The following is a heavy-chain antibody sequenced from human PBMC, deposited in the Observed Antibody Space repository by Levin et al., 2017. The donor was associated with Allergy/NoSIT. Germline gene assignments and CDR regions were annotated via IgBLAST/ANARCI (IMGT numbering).Heavy chain of an antibody. Sequence: GESLKISCAASGFTFSTYWMHWVRQAPGKGLVWVSRIKHDGSETNYGDSVKGRFTISRDNAKNTLYLQMNSLRAEDTAVYYCARHLLAAGREYDYWGQGALVTVSS. CDR1: GFTFSTYW. CDR2: IKHDGSET. CDR3: ARHLLAAGREYDY. D-gene: IGHD6-13*01. J-gene: IGHJ4*02. V-gene: IGHV3-74*01.